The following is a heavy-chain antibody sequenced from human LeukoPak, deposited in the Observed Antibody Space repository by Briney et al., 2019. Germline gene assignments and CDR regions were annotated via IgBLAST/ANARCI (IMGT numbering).Heavy chain of an antibody. CDR2: VSDSGKT. CDR3: ARVGRSHHWSPDF. J-gene: IGHJ4*02. V-gene: IGHV4-59*08. CDR1: GGSITNYY. Sequence: SSETLSLTCTVSGGSITNYYWGCIRQPPGKGLEWIGFVSDSGKTNYSPSLRSRVTFSVDTSKNQFSLNLTSVTAADTAVYYCARVGRSHHWSPDFWGLGTLVTVSS. D-gene: IGHD1-1*01.